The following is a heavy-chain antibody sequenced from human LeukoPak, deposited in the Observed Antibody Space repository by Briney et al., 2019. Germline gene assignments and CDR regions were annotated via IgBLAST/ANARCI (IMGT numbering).Heavy chain of an antibody. D-gene: IGHD2-15*01. CDR3: ARGWRYFDI. CDR1: GYTFTGYN. V-gene: IGHV1-2*02. CDR2: INPNTGAK. Sequence: ASVKVSCKASGYTFTGYNVHWVRQAPGQGLEWMGWINPNTGAKKYAQKFQDRVTMTRDTSISTAYMEVTGLRSDDTAIYYCARGWRYFDIWGRGTLVTVSS. J-gene: IGHJ2*01.